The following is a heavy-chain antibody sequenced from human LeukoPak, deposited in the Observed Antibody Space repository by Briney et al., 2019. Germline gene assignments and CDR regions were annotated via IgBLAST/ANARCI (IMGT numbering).Heavy chain of an antibody. Sequence: SETLSLTCTVSGGSISSSSDDWAWIRQPPGKGLGGIGSIYYSGSTHYNPSLKSRVTISVDTSKNQFSLKLSSVTAADTAVYYCARLDRHYYYYGMDVWGQGTTVTVSS. CDR1: GGSISSSSDD. J-gene: IGHJ6*02. CDR2: IYYSGST. V-gene: IGHV4-39*01. CDR3: ARLDRHYYYYGMDV.